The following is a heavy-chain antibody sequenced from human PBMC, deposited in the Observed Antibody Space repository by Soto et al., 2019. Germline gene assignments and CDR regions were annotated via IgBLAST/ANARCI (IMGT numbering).Heavy chain of an antibody. CDR1: GFTFSSDG. CDR2: IWYDGSNK. D-gene: IGHD3-10*01. CDR3: ARDTYYYAFDI. J-gene: IGHJ3*02. V-gene: IGHV3-33*01. Sequence: GGSLRLSCAASGFTFSSDGMHWVRQAPGKGLEWVAVIWYDGSNKYYEDSVTGRFNISRDKSKNTLYLQMNSQRAEDSGVYYCARDTYYYAFDIWGQGTMVTVSS.